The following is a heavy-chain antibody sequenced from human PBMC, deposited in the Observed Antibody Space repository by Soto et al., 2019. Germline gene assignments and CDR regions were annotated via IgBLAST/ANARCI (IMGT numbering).Heavy chain of an antibody. CDR1: GFTFSNAW. CDR3: TTDYYYMDF. V-gene: IGHV3-15*01. J-gene: IGHJ6*03. CDR2: IKSKTDGGPT. Sequence: GGSLRLSCAASGFTFSNAWMSWVRQAPGKGLEWVGRIKSKTDGGPTDYAAPVKGRFTISRDDSKNTLYLQMNSLKTEDTAVYYSTTDYYYMDFWGKGTTDTVSS.